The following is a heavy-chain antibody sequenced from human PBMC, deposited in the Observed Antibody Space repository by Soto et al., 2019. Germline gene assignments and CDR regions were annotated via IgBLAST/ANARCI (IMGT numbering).Heavy chain of an antibody. CDR2: INSDGSST. CDR1: GFTFSSYW. J-gene: IGHJ6*03. V-gene: IGHV3-74*01. Sequence: EVQLVESGGGLVQPGGSLRLSCAASGFTFSSYWMHWVRQAPGEGLVWVSRINSDGSSTSYADSVKGRFTISRDNAKNTLYLQMNSLRAEDTAVYYCARGGYYYGSGSGYYMDVWGKGTTVTVSS. D-gene: IGHD3-10*01. CDR3: ARGGYYYGSGSGYYMDV.